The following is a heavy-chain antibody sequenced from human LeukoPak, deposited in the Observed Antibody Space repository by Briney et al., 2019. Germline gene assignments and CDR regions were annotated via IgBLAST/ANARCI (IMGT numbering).Heavy chain of an antibody. D-gene: IGHD6-19*01. CDR3: ARFSSGWYSAFDY. CDR2: VYSGDST. J-gene: IGHJ4*02. V-gene: IGHV3-53*01. Sequence: GGSLRLSCAASGFIVNNKYISWVPQAPGKGLEWVSVVYSGDSTYHADSVKGRFTISRDNSKNTMYLQMNSLRAEDTAVYYCARFSSGWYSAFDYWGQGTLVTVSS. CDR1: GFIVNNKY.